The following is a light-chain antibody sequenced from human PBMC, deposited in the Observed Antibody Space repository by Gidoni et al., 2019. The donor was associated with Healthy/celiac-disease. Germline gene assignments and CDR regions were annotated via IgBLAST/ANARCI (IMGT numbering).Light chain of an antibody. V-gene: IGKV1-9*01. J-gene: IGKJ4*01. Sequence: DIQLTQSPSFLSASVGDRVTITCRASQGISSDLAWYQQKPGKAPKLLSYAASTLQSGVPSRFSGSGSGTEFTLTISSLQPEDFATYYCQQLNSYTTFGGGTKVEIK. CDR2: AAS. CDR3: QQLNSYTT. CDR1: QGISSD.